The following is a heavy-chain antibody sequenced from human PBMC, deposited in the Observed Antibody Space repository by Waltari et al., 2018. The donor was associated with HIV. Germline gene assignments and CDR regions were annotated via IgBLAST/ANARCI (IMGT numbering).Heavy chain of an antibody. CDR1: GFPFDDYA. CDR3: AKSDIDYGMDV. J-gene: IGHJ6*02. Sequence: EVQLVESGGRLVQPGRPLRLLCDASGFPFDDYAMHWVRQVPGKGLEWVSGITWNSGRTGYADSVKGRFIISRDNAKNSLYLQMNSLRVEDTALYYCAKSDIDYGMDVWGQGTTVTVSS. V-gene: IGHV3-9*01. D-gene: IGHD2-15*01. CDR2: ITWNSGRT.